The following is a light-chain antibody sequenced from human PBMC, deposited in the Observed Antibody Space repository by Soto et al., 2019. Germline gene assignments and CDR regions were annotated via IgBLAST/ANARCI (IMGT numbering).Light chain of an antibody. V-gene: IGLV8-61*01. J-gene: IGLJ2*01. CDR2: STN. CDR1: SGSVSTSYY. CDR3: VLYMGSGIAV. Sequence: QTVVTQEPSFSVSPGRTVTLTCGLSSGSVSTSYYPSWYQQTPGQAPRTLIYSTNTRSSGVPDRFSGSILGNKAALTITGAQADDEFDYYCVLYMGSGIAVFGGGTKLTVL.